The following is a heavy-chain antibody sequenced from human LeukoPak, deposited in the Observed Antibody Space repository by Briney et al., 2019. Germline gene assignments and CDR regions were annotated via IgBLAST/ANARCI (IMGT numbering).Heavy chain of an antibody. V-gene: IGHV3-23*01. D-gene: IGHD3-16*02. Sequence: AGGSLRLSCAASGFTFSSYAMSWVRQAPGKGLEWVSAISGSGGSTYYADSVKGRFTIPRDNSKNTLYLQMNSLRAEDTAVYYCAKDLRGLSTLYYYYMDVWGKGTTVTVSS. CDR1: GFTFSSYA. J-gene: IGHJ6*03. CDR2: ISGSGGST. CDR3: AKDLRGLSTLYYYYMDV.